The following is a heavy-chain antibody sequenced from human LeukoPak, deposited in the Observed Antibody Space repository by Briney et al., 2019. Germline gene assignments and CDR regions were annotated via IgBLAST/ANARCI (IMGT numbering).Heavy chain of an antibody. V-gene: IGHV3-23*01. D-gene: IGHD3-16*02. CDR3: AKPYDYIWGSYRYPFDY. J-gene: IGHJ4*02. CDR1: GFTFSSYA. CDR2: ISGSGGST. Sequence: GGSLRLSCAASGFTFSSYAMSWVRQAPGKGLERVSAISGSGGSTYYADSVKGRFTISRDNSKNTLYLQMNSLRAEDTAVYYCAKPYDYIWGSYRYPFDYWGQGTLVTVSS.